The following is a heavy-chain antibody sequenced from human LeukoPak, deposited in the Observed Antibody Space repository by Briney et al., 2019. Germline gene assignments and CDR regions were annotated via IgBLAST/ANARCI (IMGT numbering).Heavy chain of an antibody. D-gene: IGHD2-2*01. CDR2: MNPNSGNT. Sequence: ASVKVSCKASGYTFTSYDINWVRQATGQGLEWMGWMNPNSGNTGYAQKFQGRVTMTRNTSISTAYMELSSLRSEDTAVYYCARGARLSIVVVPAAIGPYYFDYWGQGTLVTVSS. J-gene: IGHJ4*02. CDR3: ARGARLSIVVVPAAIGPYYFDY. V-gene: IGHV1-8*01. CDR1: GYTFTSYD.